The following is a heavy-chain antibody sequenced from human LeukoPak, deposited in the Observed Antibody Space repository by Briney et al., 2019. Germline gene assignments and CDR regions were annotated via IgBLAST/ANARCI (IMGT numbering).Heavy chain of an antibody. CDR3: AKARYSGSPGLAF. V-gene: IGHV3-30*02. Sequence: GGSLRLSCAASGFTFSSNGMHWVRQIPGKGLDWVAFTRYDESKTFYGDSVRGRFTISRDNSKNTLYLQMNSLTVDDSAVYYCAKARYSGSPGLAFWGQGTLVTVSS. CDR1: GFTFSSNG. D-gene: IGHD1-26*01. J-gene: IGHJ4*02. CDR2: TRYDESKT.